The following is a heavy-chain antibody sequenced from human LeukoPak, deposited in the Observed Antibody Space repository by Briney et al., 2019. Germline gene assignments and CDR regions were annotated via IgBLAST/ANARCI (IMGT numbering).Heavy chain of an antibody. V-gene: IGHV3-9*01. Sequence: GGSLRLSCAASGFTFDDYAMHWVRQAPGKGLEWVSGISWNSGSIGYADSVKGRFTISRDNAKNSLYLQMNSLRAEDTALYYCAKARGPHDAFDIWGQGTMVTVSS. CDR3: AKARGPHDAFDI. CDR2: ISWNSGSI. D-gene: IGHD3-16*01. CDR1: GFTFDDYA. J-gene: IGHJ3*02.